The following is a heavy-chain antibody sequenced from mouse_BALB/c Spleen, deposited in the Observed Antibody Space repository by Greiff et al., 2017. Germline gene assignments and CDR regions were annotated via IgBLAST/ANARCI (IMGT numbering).Heavy chain of an antibody. Sequence: EVQRVESGGGLVQPGGSLRLSCATSGFTFTAYYMSWVRQPPGKALEWLGFIRNKANGYTTEYSASVKGRFTISRDNTQSILYLQMNTLRAEDSATYYCARERYDGAWFAYWGQGTLVTVSA. D-gene: IGHD2-14*01. CDR2: IRNKANGYTT. V-gene: IGHV7-3*02. CDR1: GFTFTAYY. J-gene: IGHJ3*01. CDR3: ARERYDGAWFAY.